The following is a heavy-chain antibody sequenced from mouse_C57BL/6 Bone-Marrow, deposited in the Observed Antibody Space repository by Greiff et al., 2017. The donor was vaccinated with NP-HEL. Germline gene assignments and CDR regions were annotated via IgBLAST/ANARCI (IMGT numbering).Heavy chain of an antibody. Sequence: QVQLQQPGAELVKPGASVKLSCKASGYTFTSYWMHWVKQRPGQGLEWIGMIHPNSGSTNYNEKFKSKATLTVDKSSSTAYMQLSSLTSEDSAVYYCARGTTNDYDPPWFAYWGQGTLVTVSA. CDR1: GYTFTSYW. D-gene: IGHD2-4*01. V-gene: IGHV1-64*01. CDR3: ARGTTNDYDPPWFAY. J-gene: IGHJ3*01. CDR2: IHPNSGST.